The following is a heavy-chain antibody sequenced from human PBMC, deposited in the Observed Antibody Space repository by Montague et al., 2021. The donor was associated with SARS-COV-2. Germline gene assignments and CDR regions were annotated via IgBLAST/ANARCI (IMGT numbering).Heavy chain of an antibody. CDR3: ARTGGTVTTLLGVGYVRGGFNWVDP. J-gene: IGHJ5*02. V-gene: IGHV4-39*07. CDR2: IHYSGT. Sequence: SETLSLTRTVSGGSISDSNYLWGWIRQPPGKGLEWIGDIHYSGTYYNPSLKSRITISVDTSKNQFSLRLSFVTAADTAVYYCARTGGTVTTLLGVGYVRGGFNWVDPWSQGTLVTVSS. D-gene: IGHD4-17*01. CDR1: GGSISDSNYL.